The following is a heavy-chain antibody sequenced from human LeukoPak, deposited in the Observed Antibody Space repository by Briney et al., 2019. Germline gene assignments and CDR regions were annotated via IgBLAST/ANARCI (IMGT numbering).Heavy chain of an antibody. CDR1: GGSFSNYA. D-gene: IGHD1-20*01. V-gene: IGHV1-69*04. CDR2: IVPILGIA. J-gene: IGHJ4*02. Sequence: SVKVSCKASGGSFSNYAISWVRQAPGQGLEWMGRIVPILGIANYAQKFQGRVTITADKSTGTAYMEVRSLRSEDTAVYYCSKDSRINGTPGYWGQGTLVTVSS. CDR3: SKDSRINGTPGY.